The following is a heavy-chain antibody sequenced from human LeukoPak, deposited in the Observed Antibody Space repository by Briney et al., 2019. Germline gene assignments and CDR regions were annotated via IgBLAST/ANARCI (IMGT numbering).Heavy chain of an antibody. Sequence: ASVKVSCKASGYTFTGYYMHWVRQAPGQGLEWMGWINLNSGGTNYAQKFQGRVTMTRDTSISTAYMELSRLRSDDTAVYYCAREAPYCGGDCYSHFDYWGQGTLVTVSS. V-gene: IGHV1-2*02. J-gene: IGHJ4*02. D-gene: IGHD2-21*01. CDR2: INLNSGGT. CDR1: GYTFTGYY. CDR3: AREAPYCGGDCYSHFDY.